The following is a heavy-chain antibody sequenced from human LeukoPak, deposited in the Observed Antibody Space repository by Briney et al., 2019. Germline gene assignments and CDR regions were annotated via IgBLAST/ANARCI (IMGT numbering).Heavy chain of an antibody. V-gene: IGHV3-23*01. CDR2: ISVSGGST. Sequence: SGGSLRLSCAASGFTFSSYAMSWVRQAPGKGLEWVSAISVSGGSTYYADSVKGRFTISRDNSKNTLYLQMNSLRAEDTAVYYCAKMKGASGPYYFDYWGQGTLVTVSS. D-gene: IGHD6-19*01. J-gene: IGHJ4*02. CDR3: AKMKGASGPYYFDY. CDR1: GFTFSSYA.